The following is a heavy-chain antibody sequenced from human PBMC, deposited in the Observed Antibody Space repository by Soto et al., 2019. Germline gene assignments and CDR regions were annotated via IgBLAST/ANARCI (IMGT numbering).Heavy chain of an antibody. CDR1: AGSISRGGYY. J-gene: IGHJ6*02. V-gene: IGHV4-31*03. Sequence: SETLSLTCTVSAGSISRGGYYWSWIRQHPGKGLEWIGYIYYSGSTYYNPSLKSRVTISVDTSKNQFSLKLSSVTAADTAVYYCARAGSGSYQYYYYGMDVWGQGTTVTVSS. D-gene: IGHD3-10*01. CDR3: ARAGSGSYQYYYYGMDV. CDR2: IYYSGST.